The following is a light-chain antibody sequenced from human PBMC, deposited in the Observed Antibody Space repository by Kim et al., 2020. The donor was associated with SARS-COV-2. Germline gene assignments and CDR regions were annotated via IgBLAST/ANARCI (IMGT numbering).Light chain of an antibody. CDR2: DVT. J-gene: IGLJ2*01. Sequence: QSITISCTGTSSDIGASNYVSWYQQYPGKAPKVMIYDVTNRPSGVSDRFSGSKSGNTASLTISGLQAEDEADYYCSSDTASINFVVFGGGTKVTVL. CDR3: SSDTASINFVV. V-gene: IGLV2-14*03. CDR1: SSDIGASNY.